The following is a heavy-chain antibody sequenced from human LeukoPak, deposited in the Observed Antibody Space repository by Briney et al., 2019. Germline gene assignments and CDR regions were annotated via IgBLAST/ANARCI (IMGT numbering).Heavy chain of an antibody. Sequence: ASVKVSCKASGYIFTRYGVTWVRQAPGQGLEWVGWISAYNGNTKYEEKVQDRVTMTTDTSTNTVYMELRSLRSDDSAVYYCGRENFASETYYCDYWGQGTQVTVSS. CDR2: ISAYNGNT. CDR1: GYIFTRYG. CDR3: GRENFASETYYCDY. J-gene: IGHJ4*02. D-gene: IGHD3-10*01. V-gene: IGHV1-18*01.